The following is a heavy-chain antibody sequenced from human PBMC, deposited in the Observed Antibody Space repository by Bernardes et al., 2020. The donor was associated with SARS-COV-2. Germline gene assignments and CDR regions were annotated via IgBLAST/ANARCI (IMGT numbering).Heavy chain of an antibody. V-gene: IGHV1-69*04. CDR1: GDTFSDYA. J-gene: IGHJ6*02. Sequence: KISCKASGDTFSDYAINWVRQAPGQGLEWMGRIIPSLDVADYAQRFQGRVTISADKSTTTAHIELSSLGSEDTAVYYCARATMVRQAFLYYYHGMDVWGQGTTVTVSS. CDR2: IIPSLDVA. CDR3: ARATMVRQAFLYYYHGMDV. D-gene: IGHD3-10*01.